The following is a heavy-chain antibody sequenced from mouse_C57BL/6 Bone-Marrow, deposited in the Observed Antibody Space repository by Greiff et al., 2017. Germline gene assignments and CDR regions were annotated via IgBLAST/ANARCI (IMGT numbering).Heavy chain of an antibody. CDR2: SRNKANDYTT. J-gene: IGHJ3*01. CDR1: GFTFSDFY. Sequence: EVNVVESGGGLVQSGRSLRLSCATSGFTFSDFYMEWVRQAPGKGLEWIAASRNKANDYTTEYSASVKGRFIVSRDTSQSILYLQMNALRAEDTAIYYCARDDDSNSFAYWGQGTLVTVSA. D-gene: IGHD2-5*01. V-gene: IGHV7-1*01. CDR3: ARDDDSNSFAY.